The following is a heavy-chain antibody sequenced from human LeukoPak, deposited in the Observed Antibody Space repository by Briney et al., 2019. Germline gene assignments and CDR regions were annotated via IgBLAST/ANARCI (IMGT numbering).Heavy chain of an antibody. J-gene: IGHJ4*02. D-gene: IGHD1-26*01. Sequence: GGSLRLSCAASGFTLHTYNMTWVRQAPGKGLEWVSIIYSGGSTYYADSVKGRFTISRDNSKNTLYLQMNSLRTEDTAVYYCARELHWGQGTLVTVSS. V-gene: IGHV3-66*02. CDR1: GFTLHTYN. CDR3: ARELH. CDR2: IYSGGST.